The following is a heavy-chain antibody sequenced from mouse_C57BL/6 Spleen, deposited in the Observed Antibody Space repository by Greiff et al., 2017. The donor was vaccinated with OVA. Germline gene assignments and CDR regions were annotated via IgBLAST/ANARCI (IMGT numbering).Heavy chain of an antibody. CDR3: ARGGLPHDYAMDY. V-gene: IGHV5-17*01. D-gene: IGHD2-4*01. J-gene: IGHJ4*01. CDR1: GFTFSDYG. Sequence: DVKLVESGGGLVKPGGSLKLSCAASGFTFSDYGMHWVRQAPEKGLEWVAYISSGSSTIYYADTVKGRFTISRDNAKNTLFMQMTRLRSEDTAMDYCARGGLPHDYAMDYWGQGTSVTVSS. CDR2: ISSGSSTI.